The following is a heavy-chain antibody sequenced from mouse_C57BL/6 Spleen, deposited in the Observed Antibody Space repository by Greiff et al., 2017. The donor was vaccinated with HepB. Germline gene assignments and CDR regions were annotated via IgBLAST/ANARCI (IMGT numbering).Heavy chain of an antibody. J-gene: IGHJ3*01. CDR3: AREKDYEEIAY. CDR2: IYPSDSET. V-gene: IGHV1-61*01. Sequence: QVQLQQPGAELVRPGSSVKLSCKASGYTFTSYWVDWVKQRPGQGLEWIGNIYPSDSETHYNQKFKDKATLTVDKSSSTAYMQLSSLTSEDSAVYYCAREKDYEEIAYWGQGTLVTVSA. CDR1: GYTFTSYW. D-gene: IGHD2-4*01.